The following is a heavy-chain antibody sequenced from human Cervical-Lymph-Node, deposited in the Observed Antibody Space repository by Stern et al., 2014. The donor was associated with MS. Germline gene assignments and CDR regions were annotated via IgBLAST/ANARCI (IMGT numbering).Heavy chain of an antibody. J-gene: IGHJ5*02. D-gene: IGHD4-17*01. CDR1: GATLTEFP. CDR2: FDPEDGGI. Sequence: VQLEESGAEVKKPGASVKVSCKASGATLTEFPMHWVRQAPGKGLEWMGGFDPEDGGIIQAQKVQGRVIMSEDTASNTAYMELSSLTSDDTAVYYCTIGRAAPWETSYDYGFDLWGQGTPVTVSS. CDR3: TIGRAAPWETSYDYGFDL. V-gene: IGHV1-24*01.